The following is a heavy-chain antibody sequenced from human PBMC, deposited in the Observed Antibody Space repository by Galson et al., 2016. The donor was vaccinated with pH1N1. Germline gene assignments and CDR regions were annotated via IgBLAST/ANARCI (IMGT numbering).Heavy chain of an antibody. Sequence: TLSLTCSVSGDSINNDLYYWSWIRQHPGKGLEWIGFISYTGITYNNPSLKSRLTLSIDTSKNHVSLTMTSVTAADTAVYYCARDPLLAGKFGMDVWGQGITVIVSS. D-gene: IGHD6-19*01. J-gene: IGHJ6*02. CDR3: ARDPLLAGKFGMDV. V-gene: IGHV4-31*03. CDR2: ISYTGIT. CDR1: GDSINNDLYY.